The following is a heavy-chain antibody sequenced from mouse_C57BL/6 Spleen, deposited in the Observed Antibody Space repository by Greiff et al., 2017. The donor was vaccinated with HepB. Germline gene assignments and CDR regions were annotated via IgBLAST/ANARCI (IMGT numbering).Heavy chain of an antibody. D-gene: IGHD1-1*01. Sequence: EVMLVESGPVLVKPGASVKMSCKASGYTFTDYYMNWVKQSHGKSLEWIGVINPYNGGTSYNQKFKGKATLTVDKSSSTAYMELNSLTSEDSAVYYCARSDYGSRAWFAYWGQGTLVTVSA. CDR1: GYTFTDYY. CDR3: ARSDYGSRAWFAY. V-gene: IGHV1-19*01. CDR2: INPYNGGT. J-gene: IGHJ3*01.